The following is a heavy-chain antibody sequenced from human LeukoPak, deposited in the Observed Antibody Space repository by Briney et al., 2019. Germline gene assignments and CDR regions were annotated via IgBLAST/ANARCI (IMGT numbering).Heavy chain of an antibody. Sequence: PGGSLRLSCAASGFTFSSYRMNWVRQAPGKGLEWVSSISSSSSYIYYADSVKGRFTISRDNAKNSLYLQMNSLRAEDTAVYYCARDRRCYSVYDTFDHWGQGTLVTVSS. V-gene: IGHV3-21*01. J-gene: IGHJ4*02. D-gene: IGHD5/OR15-5a*01. CDR3: ARDRRCYSVYDTFDH. CDR2: ISSSSSYI. CDR1: GFTFSSYR.